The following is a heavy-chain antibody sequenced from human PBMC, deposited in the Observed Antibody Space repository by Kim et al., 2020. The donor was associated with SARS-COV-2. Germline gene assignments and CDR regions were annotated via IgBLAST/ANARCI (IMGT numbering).Heavy chain of an antibody. CDR1: GYTFTSYD. J-gene: IGHJ4*02. V-gene: IGHV1-8*01. CDR2: MNPNSGNT. CDR3: ARGDGWFWDFDY. Sequence: ASVKVSCKASGYTFTSYDINWVRQATGQGLEWMGWMNPNSGNTGYAQKFQGRVTMTRNTSISTAYMELSSLRSEDTAVYYCARGDGWFWDFDYWGQGTLVTVSS. D-gene: IGHD3-10*01.